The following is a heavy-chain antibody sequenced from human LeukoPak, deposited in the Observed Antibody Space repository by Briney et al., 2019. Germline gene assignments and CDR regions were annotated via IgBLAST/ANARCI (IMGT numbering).Heavy chain of an antibody. CDR1: GYTFTGYY. V-gene: IGHV1-2*06. J-gene: IGHJ4*02. D-gene: IGHD4-17*01. CDR3: AATVTTSYFDY. Sequence: ASVKVSCKASGYTFTGYYMHWVRQAPGQGLEWMGRINPNSGGTNYAQKFQGRVTMTRDTPISTAYMELSRLRSDDTAVYYCAATVTTSYFDYWGQGTLVTVSS. CDR2: INPNSGGT.